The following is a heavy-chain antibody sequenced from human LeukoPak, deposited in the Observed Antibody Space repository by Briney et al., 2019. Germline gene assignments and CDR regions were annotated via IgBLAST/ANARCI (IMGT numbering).Heavy chain of an antibody. J-gene: IGHJ4*02. V-gene: IGHV3-49*04. CDR3: TTHGERYYDSSGPLDY. D-gene: IGHD3-22*01. CDR1: GFTFGDYA. CDR2: IRSKAYGGTT. Sequence: GGSLRLSCTASGFTFGDYAMSWVRQAPGKGLEWVGFIRSKAYGGTTEYAASVKGRFTISRDDSKSIAYLQMNSLKTEDTAVYYCTTHGERYYDSSGPLDYWGQGTLVTVSS.